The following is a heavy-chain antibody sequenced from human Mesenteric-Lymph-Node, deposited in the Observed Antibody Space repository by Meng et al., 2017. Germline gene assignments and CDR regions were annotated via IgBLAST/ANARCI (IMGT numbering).Heavy chain of an antibody. D-gene: IGHD4-17*01. V-gene: IGHV3-23*01. J-gene: IGHJ6*02. CDR1: GFTFSSYA. Sequence: GESLKISCAASGFTFSSYAMSWVRQAPGKGLEWVSAISGSGGSTYYADSVKGRFTISRDNAKNSLYLQMNSLRAEDTDVYYCARAPPGDYYYYYGMDVWGQGTTVTVSS. CDR2: ISGSGGST. CDR3: ARAPPGDYYYYYGMDV.